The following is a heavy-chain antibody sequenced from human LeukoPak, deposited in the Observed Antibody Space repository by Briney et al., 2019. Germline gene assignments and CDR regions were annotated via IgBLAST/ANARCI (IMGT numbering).Heavy chain of an antibody. CDR2: ISYDGSNK. Sequence: GGSLRLSCAASGFSFSDHGMHWVRQGPGKGLEWVAVISYDGSNKYYADSVKGRFTISRDNSKNTLYLQMSSLSAEDTAVYYCARTTTPHYYGSGSYALGYWGQGTLVTVPS. J-gene: IGHJ4*02. D-gene: IGHD3-10*01. CDR3: ARTTTPHYYGSGSYALGY. CDR1: GFSFSDHG. V-gene: IGHV3-30*03.